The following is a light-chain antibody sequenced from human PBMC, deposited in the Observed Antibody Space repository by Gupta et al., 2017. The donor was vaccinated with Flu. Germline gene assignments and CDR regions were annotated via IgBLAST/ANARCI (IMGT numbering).Light chain of an antibody. CDR1: QSISDC. CDR2: KAS. J-gene: IGKJ1*01. CDR3: QQYNGYPLT. V-gene: IGKV1-5*03. Sequence: DIKLTPSPSSLSASVGDRVTITCRASQSISDCLSWYQQKPGKAPNLLIYKASTLESGVPSRFSGSGSGTEFTLTISSLQPDDFATYYCQQYNGYPLTFDQGTKVEIK.